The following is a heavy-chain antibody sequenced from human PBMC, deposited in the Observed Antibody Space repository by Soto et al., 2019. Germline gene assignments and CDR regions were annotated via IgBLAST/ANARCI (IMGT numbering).Heavy chain of an antibody. J-gene: IGHJ5*02. V-gene: IGHV4-31*03. CDR1: GGSISSGGYY. CDR2: IYYSGST. Sequence: QVQLQESGPGLVKPSQILSLTCTVSGGSISSGGYYWTWIRQHPGKGMEWIGYIYYSGSTYYNPSCKSRVTISVDTTKHQCSLKRSSVTAAVTAVYYCARSVFPWGQGTLVTVSS. CDR3: ARSVFP.